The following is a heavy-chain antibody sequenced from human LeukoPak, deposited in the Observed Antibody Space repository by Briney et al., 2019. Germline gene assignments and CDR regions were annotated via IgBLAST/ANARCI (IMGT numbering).Heavy chain of an antibody. Sequence: GGSLRLSCAASGFTFSGYLMHWVRQAPGHQLVSVSRIFSYGSTTNYADSVKARFTISRDNAKNTLYLQMNRLRAEDTAVYYCTRDRYNSGSHHLDFWGQGTLVTVSS. J-gene: IGHJ4*02. CDR2: IFSYGSTT. CDR3: TRDRYNSGSHHLDF. CDR1: GFTFSGYL. V-gene: IGHV3-74*01. D-gene: IGHD6-19*01.